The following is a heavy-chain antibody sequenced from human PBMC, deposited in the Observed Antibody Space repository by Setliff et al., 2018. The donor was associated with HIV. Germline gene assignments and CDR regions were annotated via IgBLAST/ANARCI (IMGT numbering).Heavy chain of an antibody. Sequence: ASVKVSCKTSGYSFTTYGISWVRQAPGHGLEWMGWISPYNGHTKSAQSFQGRVTMTIDTSTNSAYMELRSLRSDDTAVYFCARLGSGWSDSYYYAMDVWGQGTTVTVSS. D-gene: IGHD6-19*01. CDR2: ISPYNGHT. J-gene: IGHJ6*02. CDR3: ARLGSGWSDSYYYAMDV. V-gene: IGHV1-18*01. CDR1: GYSFTTYG.